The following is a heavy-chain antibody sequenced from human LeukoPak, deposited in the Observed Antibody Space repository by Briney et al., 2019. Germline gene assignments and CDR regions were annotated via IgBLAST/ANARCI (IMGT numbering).Heavy chain of an antibody. CDR3: ATAGVLMVYADPNGDGYFDY. CDR2: FDPEDGET. CDR1: GYTLTELS. D-gene: IGHD2-8*01. J-gene: IGHJ4*02. V-gene: IGHV1-24*01. Sequence: ASVKVSCKVSGYTLTELSMHWVRQAPGKGLEWMGGFDPEDGETIYAQKFQGRVTVTEDTSTDTAYMELSSLRSEDTAVYYCATAGVLMVYADPNGDGYFDYWGQGTLVTVSS.